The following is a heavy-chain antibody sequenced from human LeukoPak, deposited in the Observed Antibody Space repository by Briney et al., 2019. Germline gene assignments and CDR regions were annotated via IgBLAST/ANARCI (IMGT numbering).Heavy chain of an antibody. D-gene: IGHD5-18*01. J-gene: IGHJ4*02. CDR3: ANSADTAMVTSFDY. Sequence: ASVKVSCKASGYTFTSHDINWVRQATGQGLEWMGWMSPNSGDTGYAQKFQGRVTMTSDSSISTAYMELSSLRSEDTAVYYCANSADTAMVTSFDYWGQGTLVTVSS. CDR2: MSPNSGDT. V-gene: IGHV1-8*01. CDR1: GYTFTSHD.